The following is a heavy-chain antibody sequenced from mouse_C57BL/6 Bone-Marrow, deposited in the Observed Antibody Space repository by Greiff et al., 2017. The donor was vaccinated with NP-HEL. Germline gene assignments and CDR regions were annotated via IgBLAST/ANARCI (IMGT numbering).Heavy chain of an antibody. CDR1: GFNIKDDY. CDR3: TAAQATWGFAY. Sequence: EVMLVESGAELVRPGASVKLSCTASGFNIKDDYMHWVKQRPEQGLEWIGWIDPENGDTEYASKFQGKATITADTSSNTAYLQLSSLTSEDTAVYYCTAAQATWGFAYWGQGTLVTVSA. CDR2: IDPENGDT. D-gene: IGHD3-2*02. V-gene: IGHV14-4*01. J-gene: IGHJ3*01.